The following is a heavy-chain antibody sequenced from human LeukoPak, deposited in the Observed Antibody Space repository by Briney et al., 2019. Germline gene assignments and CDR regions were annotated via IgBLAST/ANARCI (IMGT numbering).Heavy chain of an antibody. D-gene: IGHD6-19*01. V-gene: IGHV3-9*01. J-gene: IGHJ4*02. Sequence: PGGSLRLSCAASGFTFDNYAMHWARQAPGKGLEWLSIISWNSGYIGYADSVKGRFTISRDNAKKSLDLQMNSLRAEDTAFYYCAKVRGTYSSGYFFDYWGQGTLVTVSS. CDR1: GFTFDNYA. CDR2: ISWNSGYI. CDR3: AKVRGTYSSGYFFDY.